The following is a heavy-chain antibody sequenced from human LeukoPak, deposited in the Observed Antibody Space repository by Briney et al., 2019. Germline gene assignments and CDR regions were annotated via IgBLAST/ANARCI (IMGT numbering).Heavy chain of an antibody. CDR3: ARDDWNYYDFWSGYYTGYYMDV. Sequence: SETLSLTCTVSGGSLSSYYWSWVRQPAGKGLEWIGRIYTSGSTNYNPSLKSRVTMSVDTSKNQFSLKLSSVTAADTAVYYCARDDWNYYDFWSGYYTGYYMDVWGKGTTVTVSS. CDR1: GGSLSSYY. V-gene: IGHV4-4*07. J-gene: IGHJ6*03. CDR2: IYTSGST. D-gene: IGHD3-3*01.